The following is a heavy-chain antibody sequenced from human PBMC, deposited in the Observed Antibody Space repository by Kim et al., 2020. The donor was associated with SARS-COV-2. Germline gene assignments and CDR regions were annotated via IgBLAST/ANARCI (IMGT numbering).Heavy chain of an antibody. CDR1: GYTFTSYG. Sequence: ASVKVSCKASGYTFTSYGISWVRQAPGQGLEWMGWISVYNGNANYAQRLQGRVTMTTDTSTSTAYLDLTSLRPDDTAVYYCARSRGQSAGSPLFPWGQGTLVTVSS. V-gene: IGHV1-18*01. D-gene: IGHD3-10*01. J-gene: IGHJ5*02. CDR2: ISVYNGNA. CDR3: ARSRGQSAGSPLFP.